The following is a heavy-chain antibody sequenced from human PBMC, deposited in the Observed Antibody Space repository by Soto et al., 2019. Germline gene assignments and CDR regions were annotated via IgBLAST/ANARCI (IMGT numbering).Heavy chain of an antibody. D-gene: IGHD3-10*01. CDR1: GFTFSTFA. Sequence: EVQLLESGGGLVQPGGSLRLSCAASGFTFSTFAMSWVRQAPGKGLEWVSGIGGNGGTTFYTDSVKGRFTISRDNSKNTLYLHMNGLRAEDTAVYYCAKSALWFAEFPFNWFDPWGQGTLVTVSS. V-gene: IGHV3-23*01. J-gene: IGHJ5*02. CDR3: AKSALWFAEFPFNWFDP. CDR2: IGGNGGTT.